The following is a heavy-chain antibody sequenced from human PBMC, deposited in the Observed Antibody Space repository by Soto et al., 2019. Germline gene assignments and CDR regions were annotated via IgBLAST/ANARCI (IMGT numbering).Heavy chain of an antibody. Sequence: QVQLQESGPGLVKPSQTLSLTCTVSGGSISSGGYYWSWIRQHPGKGLEWIGYIDYSGSTYYNPSLKSRVNISVDTSKNQFSLKLSSVTAADTAVYYCAREYSSSSLFDYWGQGTLVTVSS. CDR1: GGSISSGGYY. CDR3: AREYSSSSLFDY. CDR2: IDYSGST. V-gene: IGHV4-31*03. D-gene: IGHD6-6*01. J-gene: IGHJ4*02.